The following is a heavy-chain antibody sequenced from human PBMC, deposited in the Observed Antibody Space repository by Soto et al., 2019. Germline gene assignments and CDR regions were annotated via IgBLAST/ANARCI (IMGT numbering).Heavy chain of an antibody. Sequence: GGSLRLSCAASGFTFSSYWMSWVRQAPGKGLEWVANIKQDGSEKYYVDSVKGRFTISRDNAKNSLYLQMNSLRAEDTAVYYCARSWYEYYYYYMDVWGKGTTVTVSS. CDR3: ARSWYEYYYYYMDV. CDR1: GFTFSSYW. CDR2: IKQDGSEK. J-gene: IGHJ6*03. V-gene: IGHV3-7*01. D-gene: IGHD6-13*01.